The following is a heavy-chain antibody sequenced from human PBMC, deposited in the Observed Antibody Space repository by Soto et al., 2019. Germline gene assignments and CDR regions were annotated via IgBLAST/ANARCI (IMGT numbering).Heavy chain of an antibody. CDR2: IYYSGST. D-gene: IGHD3-9*01. Sequence: SSETLSLTCTVSGGSISSGGYYWSWIRQHPGKGLEWIGYIYYSGSTYYNPSLKSRVTISVDTSKNQFSLKLSSVTAADTAVYYCARSYDILTGYSPWGQGTLVTVSS. J-gene: IGHJ4*02. CDR1: GGSISSGGYY. V-gene: IGHV4-31*03. CDR3: ARSYDILTGYSP.